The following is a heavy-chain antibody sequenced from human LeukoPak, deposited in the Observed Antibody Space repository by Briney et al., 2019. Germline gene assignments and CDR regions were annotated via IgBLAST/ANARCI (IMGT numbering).Heavy chain of an antibody. CDR1: GYSITSYW. J-gene: IGHJ4*02. V-gene: IGHV5-51*01. Sequence: GESLKISCKGSGYSITSYWIGWVRQMPGKGLEWMGIIYPGDSDTRYSPSFQGQVTISADKSIGTAYLQWSSLKASDTAMYYCARLWTYYYDSSAYRAFDYWGQGTLVTVSS. CDR3: ARLWTYYYDSSAYRAFDY. D-gene: IGHD3-22*01. CDR2: IYPGDSDT.